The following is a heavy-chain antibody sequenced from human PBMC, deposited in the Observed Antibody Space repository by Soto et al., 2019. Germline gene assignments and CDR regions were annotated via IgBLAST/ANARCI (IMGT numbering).Heavy chain of an antibody. CDR2: ISYDVSKH. CDR1: GFTFSSYA. CDR3: ARPDNIDFLSESGY. V-gene: IGHV3-30-3*01. Sequence: GGSLRLSCAPSGFTFSSYAMHWVRQAAGRGLEWGAVISYDVSKHFYADSVKVRFTISRDNSTDTLYLQGHSLRVDDTAVYYCARPDNIDFLSESGYWGQGTPVTVSS. J-gene: IGHJ4*02. D-gene: IGHD3-3*01.